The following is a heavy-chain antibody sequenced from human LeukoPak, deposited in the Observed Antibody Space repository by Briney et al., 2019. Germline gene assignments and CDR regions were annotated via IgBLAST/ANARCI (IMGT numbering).Heavy chain of an antibody. D-gene: IGHD3-3*01. V-gene: IGHV3-48*04. J-gene: IGHJ6*02. Sequence: GGSLRLSCTASGFALSNHWMNWVRQAPGKGLEWVSYISSSGSTIYYADSVKGRFTISRDNAKNSLYLQMNSLRAEDTAVYYCARCVRFLEWHYYYYGMDVWGQGTTVTVSS. CDR3: ARCVRFLEWHYYYYGMDV. CDR1: GFALSNHW. CDR2: ISSSGSTI.